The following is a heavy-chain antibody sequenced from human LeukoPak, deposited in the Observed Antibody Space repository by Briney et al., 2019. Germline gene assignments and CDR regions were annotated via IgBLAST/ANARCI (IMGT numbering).Heavy chain of an antibody. J-gene: IGHJ4*02. CDR3: ARGFYGPHYYFDY. CDR1: GFTFSSYA. D-gene: IGHD2/OR15-2a*01. CDR2: ISYGGSNK. V-gene: IGHV3-30-3*01. Sequence: GGSLRLSCAASGFTFSSYAMHWVRQAPGKGLEWVAVISYGGSNKYYADSVKGRFTISRDNSKNTLYLQMNSLRAEDTAVYYCARGFYGPHYYFDYWGQGTLVTVSS.